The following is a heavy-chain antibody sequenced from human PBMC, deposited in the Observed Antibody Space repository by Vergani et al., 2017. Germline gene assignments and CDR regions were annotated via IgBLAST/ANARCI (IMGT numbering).Heavy chain of an antibody. CDR1: GFSLSNPRMG. J-gene: IGHJ4*02. V-gene: IGHV2-26*01. Sequence: QVTLKESGPVLVKPTETLTLACTVSGFSLSNPRMGVSWIRQPPGKALELLAHSFSNDEKSYSTSLKSRLTISKDTSKSQVVLKMTNMDPVDTATYYWAISGSYLEKIFDFWGQGTLVTVSS. D-gene: IGHD1-26*01. CDR2: SFSNDEK. CDR3: AISGSYLEKIFDF.